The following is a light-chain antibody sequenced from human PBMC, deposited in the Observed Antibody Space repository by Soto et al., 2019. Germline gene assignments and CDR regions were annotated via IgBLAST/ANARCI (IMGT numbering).Light chain of an antibody. Sequence: DIQLTQSPSTLSASIGDRVVITCRASQTIDRWLAWYQQRPGLAPRLLIYDASPLESGVPSRFSGSGCETDFTLTISSLKPDDFATYHCQQYEGNPTFGQGTTVEVK. J-gene: IGKJ1*01. CDR3: QQYEGNPT. CDR1: QTIDRW. V-gene: IGKV1-5*01. CDR2: DAS.